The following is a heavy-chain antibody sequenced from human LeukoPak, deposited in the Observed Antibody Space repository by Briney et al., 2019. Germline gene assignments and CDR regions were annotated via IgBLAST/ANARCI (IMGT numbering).Heavy chain of an antibody. CDR1: GGTFNSYA. Sequence: SVKVSCKASGGTFNSYAISWVRQAPGQGLEWMGGIIPIFGTANYAQKFQGRVTITADKSTNTAYMELSSLRSEDTAVYYCARSQPLAYFDLWGRGTLVTVSS. V-gene: IGHV1-69*06. CDR3: ARSQPLAYFDL. CDR2: IIPIFGTA. J-gene: IGHJ2*01.